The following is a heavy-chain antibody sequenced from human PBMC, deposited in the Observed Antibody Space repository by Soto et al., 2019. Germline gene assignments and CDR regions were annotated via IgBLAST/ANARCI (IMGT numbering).Heavy chain of an antibody. V-gene: IGHV3-23*01. CDR1: GFTFSSYA. J-gene: IGHJ6*03. CDR2: ISGSGGST. CDR3: AKDHHPPYYYYYMDV. Sequence: GSLRLSCAASGFTFSSYAMSWVRQAPGKGLEWVSAISGSGGSTYYADSVKGRFTISRDNSKNTLYLQMNSLRAEDTAVYYCAKDHHPPYYYYYMDVWGKGTTVTVSS.